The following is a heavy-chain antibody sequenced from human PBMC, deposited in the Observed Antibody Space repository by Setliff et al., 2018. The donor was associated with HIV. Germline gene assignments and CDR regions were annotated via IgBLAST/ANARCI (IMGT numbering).Heavy chain of an antibody. CDR1: GDSISSYY. J-gene: IGHJ6*02. CDR3: ARNFWNGPPDYYYYGLDV. CDR2: IYTSGTT. D-gene: IGHD3-3*01. Sequence: SETLSLTCTVSGDSISSYYWSWIRQTAVKGLEWIGRIYTSGTTNYNPSLKRRVTMSVDTSKNQFSLKLSSVTAADTAVYYCARNFWNGPPDYYYYGLDVWGQGTTVTVSS. V-gene: IGHV4-4*07.